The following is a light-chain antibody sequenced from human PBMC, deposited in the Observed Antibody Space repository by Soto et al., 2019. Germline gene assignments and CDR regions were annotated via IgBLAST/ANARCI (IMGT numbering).Light chain of an antibody. CDR2: GAS. CDR1: ESVSSN. Sequence: ETVMTQSPATLSVSPGERATLSCRASESVSSNLAWYQRKPGQAPRLLIHGASTRAADIPARFSGSGSGTEFTLTISSLQSEDFAVYYCQQYNNWPYTFGQGTKLEIK. V-gene: IGKV3-15*01. J-gene: IGKJ2*01. CDR3: QQYNNWPYT.